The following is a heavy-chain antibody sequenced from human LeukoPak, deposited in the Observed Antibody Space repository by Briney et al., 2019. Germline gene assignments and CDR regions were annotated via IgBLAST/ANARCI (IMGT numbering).Heavy chain of an antibody. CDR2: ISSSSSYI. V-gene: IGHV3-21*01. D-gene: IGHD1-26*01. Sequence: NPGGSLRLSCAASGLTFSTYAMSWVRQAPGKGLEWVSSISSSSSYIYYADSVKGRFTISRDNAKNSLYLQMNSLRAEDTAVYYCARSPRELWAAFDYWGQGTLVTVSS. J-gene: IGHJ4*02. CDR3: ARSPRELWAAFDY. CDR1: GLTFSTYA.